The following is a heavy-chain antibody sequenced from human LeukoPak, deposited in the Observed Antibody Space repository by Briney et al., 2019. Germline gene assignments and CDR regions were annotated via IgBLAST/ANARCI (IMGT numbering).Heavy chain of an antibody. Sequence: GESLKISCQGSGYSFNSYWIAWLRQMPGKGLEWMGIIYPGDSDTRYRPSFRGQITISADKSINTAYLRWSSLKASDTAMYYCARAYYCGGGSCKLEYWGQGTLVTVSS. CDR3: ARAYYCGGGSCKLEY. CDR2: IYPGDSDT. CDR1: GYSFNSYW. D-gene: IGHD2-15*01. J-gene: IGHJ4*02. V-gene: IGHV5-51*01.